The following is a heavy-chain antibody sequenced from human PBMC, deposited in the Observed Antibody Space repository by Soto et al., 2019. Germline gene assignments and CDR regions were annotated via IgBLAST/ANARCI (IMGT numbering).Heavy chain of an antibody. CDR1: GYTLTELS. J-gene: IGHJ6*03. CDR2: FDPEDGET. Sequence: ASVKVSCKVSGYTLTELSMHWVRQAPGKGLEWMGGFDPEDGETIYAQKFQGRVTMTEDTSTDTAYMELSRLRSEDTALYYCATTYDFWSGYRPYYYMDVWGKGTTVTVSS. D-gene: IGHD3-3*01. CDR3: ATTYDFWSGYRPYYYMDV. V-gene: IGHV1-24*01.